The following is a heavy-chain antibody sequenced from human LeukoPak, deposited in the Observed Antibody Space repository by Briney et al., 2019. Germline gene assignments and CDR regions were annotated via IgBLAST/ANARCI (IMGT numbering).Heavy chain of an antibody. CDR2: ISSSSSYI. J-gene: IGHJ6*04. D-gene: IGHD3-10*01. Sequence: GGSLRLSCAASGFTFSSYSMNWVRQAPGKGLEWVSSISSSSSYIYYADSVKGRFTISRDNAKNSLYLQMNSLRAEDTAVYYCARGDILWSEDYYYYGMDVWGKGTTVTVSS. CDR3: ARGDILWSEDYYYYGMDV. V-gene: IGHV3-21*01. CDR1: GFTFSSYS.